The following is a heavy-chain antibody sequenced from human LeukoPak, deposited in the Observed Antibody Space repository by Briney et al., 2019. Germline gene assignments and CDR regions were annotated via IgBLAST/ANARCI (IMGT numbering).Heavy chain of an antibody. D-gene: IGHD6-19*01. V-gene: IGHV3-74*01. CDR1: GFTLSSYW. CDR3: ARGSTSGWPDYFDY. J-gene: IGHJ4*02. CDR2: INGDGSST. Sequence: GGSLRLSCAASGFTLSSYWMHWVRHAPGKGLVWVSRINGDGSSTPYANSVKGRFTISRGNAKNTLYLQMHSLRADDTAVYYCARGSTSGWPDYFDYWGQGSVVTVSS.